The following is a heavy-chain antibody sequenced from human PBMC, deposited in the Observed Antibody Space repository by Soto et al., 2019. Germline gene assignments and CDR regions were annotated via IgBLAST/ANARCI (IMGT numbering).Heavy chain of an antibody. CDR2: IYYSGST. CDR1: GGSISSYY. CDR3: ASAYYYDSSGLFDY. V-gene: IGHV4-59*08. Sequence: SETLSLTCTVSGGSISSYYWSWIRQPPGKGLEWIGYIYYSGSTNYNPSLKSRVTISVDTSKNQFSLKLSSVTAADTAVYYCASAYYYDSSGLFDYWGQGTLVTVSS. J-gene: IGHJ4*02. D-gene: IGHD3-22*01.